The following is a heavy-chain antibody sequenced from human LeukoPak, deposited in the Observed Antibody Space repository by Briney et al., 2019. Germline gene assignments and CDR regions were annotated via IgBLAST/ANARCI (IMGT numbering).Heavy chain of an antibody. Sequence: EASVTVSCKASGGTFSSYAISWVRQAPGQGLEWMGGIIPIFGTANYAQKFQGRVTITADESTSTAYMELSSLRSEDTAVYYCARGYCSSTSCLKLFDPWGQGTLVTVSS. CDR1: GGTFSSYA. J-gene: IGHJ5*02. V-gene: IGHV1-69*13. CDR2: IIPIFGTA. D-gene: IGHD2-2*01. CDR3: ARGYCSSTSCLKLFDP.